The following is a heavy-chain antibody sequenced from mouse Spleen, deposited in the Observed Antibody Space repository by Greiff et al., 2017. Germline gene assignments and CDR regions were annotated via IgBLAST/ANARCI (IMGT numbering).Heavy chain of an antibody. Sequence: VQLQQSGAELVRPGVSVKISCKGSGYTFTDYAMHWVKQSHAKSLEWIGVISTYYGDASYNQKFKGKATMTVDKSSSTAYMELARLTSEDSAIYYCASLYGSSYGKYFDVWGAGTTVTVSS. CDR1: GYTFTDYA. CDR3: ASLYGSSYGKYFDV. D-gene: IGHD1-1*01. J-gene: IGHJ1*01. V-gene: IGHV1S137*01. CDR2: ISTYYGDA.